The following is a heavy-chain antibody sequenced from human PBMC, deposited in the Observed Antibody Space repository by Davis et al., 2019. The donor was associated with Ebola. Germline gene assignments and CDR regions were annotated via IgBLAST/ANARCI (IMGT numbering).Heavy chain of an antibody. D-gene: IGHD3-10*01. J-gene: IGHJ4*02. Sequence: GESLKISCAASGFTFSSYWMHWVRQAPGKGLVWVSRINSDGSSTSYADSVKGRFTISRDNAQNSVYLRMNSLRAEDTAVYYCARGSGKIGGFDYWGQGTLVTASS. CDR1: GFTFSSYW. V-gene: IGHV3-74*01. CDR3: ARGSGKIGGFDY. CDR2: INSDGSST.